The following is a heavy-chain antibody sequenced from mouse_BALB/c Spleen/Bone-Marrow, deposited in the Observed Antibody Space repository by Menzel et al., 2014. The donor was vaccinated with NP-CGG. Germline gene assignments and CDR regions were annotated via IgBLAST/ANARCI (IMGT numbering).Heavy chain of an antibody. D-gene: IGHD2-2*01. CDR3: ARWGYYYAMDY. CDR2: ISSGSSNI. CDR1: GFTFSSLG. J-gene: IGHJ4*01. Sequence: EVKVVESGGGLVQPGGSRKLSCAASGFTFSSLGMHWVRRAPEKGLEWVAYISSGSSNINYADTVKGRFTISGDNPKNTLFLQMTSLRSEDTAMYYCARWGYYYAMDYWGQGTSVTVSS. V-gene: IGHV5-17*02.